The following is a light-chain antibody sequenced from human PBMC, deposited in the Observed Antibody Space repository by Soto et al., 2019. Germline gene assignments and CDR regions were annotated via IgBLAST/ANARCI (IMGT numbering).Light chain of an antibody. CDR1: QSVLYSSYNKSY. Sequence: DIALTQSPDSLALSLGERATMNCKSSQSVLYSSYNKSYLAWYQVKPGRPPKLLFSWASTRESGVPDRFSGSGSGTDFTLTISSLQAEDVAVYYCRQYYSTLITFGQGTRLEIK. CDR3: RQYYSTLIT. V-gene: IGKV4-1*01. J-gene: IGKJ5*01. CDR2: WAS.